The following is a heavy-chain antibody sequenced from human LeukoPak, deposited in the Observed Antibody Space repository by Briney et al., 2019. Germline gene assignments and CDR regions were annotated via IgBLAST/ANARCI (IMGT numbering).Heavy chain of an antibody. CDR3: AKARSTTGTTRLPKQFTSRPHPNDY. CDR1: GFTFSSYE. J-gene: IGHJ4*02. Sequence: PGGSLRLSCAASGFTFSSYEMNWVRQAPGKGLEWVSYISSSGSTIYYADSVKGRFTISRDNSKNTLYLQMNSLRAEDTAVYYCAKARSTTGTTRLPKQFTSRPHPNDYWGQGTLVTVSS. V-gene: IGHV3-48*03. CDR2: ISSSGSTI. D-gene: IGHD1-1*01.